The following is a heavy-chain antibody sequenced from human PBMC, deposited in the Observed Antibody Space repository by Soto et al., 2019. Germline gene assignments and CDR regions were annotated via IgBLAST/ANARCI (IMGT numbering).Heavy chain of an antibody. CDR3: ARAVLMVYAIGNWFDP. D-gene: IGHD2-8*01. CDR2: IYYSGST. V-gene: IGHV4-31*03. CDR1: GGSISSGGYY. J-gene: IGHJ5*02. Sequence: PSETLSLTCTVSGGSISSGGYYWIWIRQHPGKGLEWIGYIYYSGSTYYNPSLKSRVTISVDTSKNQFSLKLSSVTAADTAVYYCARAVLMVYAIGNWFDPWGQGTLVTVSS.